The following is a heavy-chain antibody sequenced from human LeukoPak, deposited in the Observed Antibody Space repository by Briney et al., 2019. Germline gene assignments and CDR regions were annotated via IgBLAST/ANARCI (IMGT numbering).Heavy chain of an antibody. D-gene: IGHD2-15*01. CDR3: ASVEDY. Sequence: SVKVSFKASGGTFSSYAISWVRQAPGQGLEWMGRIIPIFGIANYAQKFQGRVTITADKSTSTAYMELSSLRSEDTAVYSCASVEDYWGQGTLVTVSS. V-gene: IGHV1-69*04. J-gene: IGHJ4*02. CDR1: GGTFSSYA. CDR2: IIPIFGIA.